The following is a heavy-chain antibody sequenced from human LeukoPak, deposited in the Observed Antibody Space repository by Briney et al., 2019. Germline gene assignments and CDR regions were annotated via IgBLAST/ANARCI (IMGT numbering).Heavy chain of an antibody. D-gene: IGHD3-22*01. J-gene: IGHJ2*01. CDR1: RYTFTSYG. CDR3: ARLYYYDSSGYGWYFDL. CDR2: ISAYNGNT. V-gene: IGHV1-18*01. Sequence: ASVNVSCKASRYTFTSYGISWVRQAPGQGLEGMGWISAYNGNTNYAQKLQGRVTMTTDTSTSTAYMELRSLRSDDTAVYYCARLYYYDSSGYGWYFDLWGRGTLVTVSS.